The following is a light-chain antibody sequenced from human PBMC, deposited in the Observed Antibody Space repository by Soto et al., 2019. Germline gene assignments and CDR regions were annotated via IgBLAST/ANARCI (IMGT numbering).Light chain of an antibody. Sequence: QSVLTQPPSVSGAPGQRVTISCTGSSSNIGAGYDVHWYQQLPGTAPKPLIYGNSNRPSGVPDLFSGSKSGTSASLAITGLQAEDEADYYCQSYDSSLSGVVFGGGTKLTVL. V-gene: IGLV1-40*01. CDR2: GNS. CDR3: QSYDSSLSGVV. CDR1: SSNIGAGYD. J-gene: IGLJ2*01.